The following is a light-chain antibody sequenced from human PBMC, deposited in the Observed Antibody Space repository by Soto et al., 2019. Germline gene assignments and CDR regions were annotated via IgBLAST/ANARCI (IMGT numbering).Light chain of an antibody. CDR3: QSTDSSDTYYV. V-gene: IGLV3-25*02. Sequence: SSELTQPPSVSVSPGRTARVTCSGDALPNQYASWYQQKPGQAPILVIYEDSERPSGIPERFSGSSSGTTVTLTISGVQAEDEADYSCQSTDSSDTYYVSGTGTKVTVL. J-gene: IGLJ1*01. CDR1: ALPNQY. CDR2: EDS.